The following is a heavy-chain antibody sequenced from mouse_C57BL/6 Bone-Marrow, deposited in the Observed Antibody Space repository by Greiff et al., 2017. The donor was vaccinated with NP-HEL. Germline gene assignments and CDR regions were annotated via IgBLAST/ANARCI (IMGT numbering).Heavy chain of an antibody. CDR1: GFTFSSYA. Sequence: EVQLVESGGGLVKPGGSLKLSCAASGFTFSSYAMSWVRQTPEKRLEWVATISDGGSYTYYPDNVKGRFTISRDNAKNNLYLQMSHLKSEDTAMYYCARDQGTTVVAPFDYWGQGTTLTVSS. CDR2: ISDGGSYT. V-gene: IGHV5-4*01. CDR3: ARDQGTTVVAPFDY. D-gene: IGHD1-1*01. J-gene: IGHJ2*01.